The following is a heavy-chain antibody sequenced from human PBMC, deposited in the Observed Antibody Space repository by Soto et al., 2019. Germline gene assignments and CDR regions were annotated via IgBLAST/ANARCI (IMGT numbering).Heavy chain of an antibody. CDR3: ARVLTDSNGWYNCDS. V-gene: IGHV1-8*01. CDR1: GYTFTSYD. J-gene: IGHJ4*02. Sequence: ASVKVSCKASGYTFTSYDINWVRQATGQGLEWMGWMNPNSGNTGYAQKFQGRVTMTRNTSTSTVYMELGSLRSEDTAVYYCARVLTDSNGWYNCDSWGQGALVTVSS. D-gene: IGHD6-19*01. CDR2: MNPNSGNT.